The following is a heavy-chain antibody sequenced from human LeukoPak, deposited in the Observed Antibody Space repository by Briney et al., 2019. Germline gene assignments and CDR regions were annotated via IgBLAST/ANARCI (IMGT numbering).Heavy chain of an antibody. D-gene: IGHD6-13*01. CDR2: INPNSGGT. CDR1: GYTFTGYY. CDR3: ARADFPPIAAAGHYFDY. J-gene: IGHJ4*02. V-gene: IGHV1-2*02. Sequence: ASVKVSCKASGYTFTGYYMHWVRQAPGQGLEWRGWINPNSGGTNYAQKFQGRVTMTRDTSISTAYMELSRLRSDDTAVYYCARADFPPIAAAGHYFDYWGQGTLVTVSS.